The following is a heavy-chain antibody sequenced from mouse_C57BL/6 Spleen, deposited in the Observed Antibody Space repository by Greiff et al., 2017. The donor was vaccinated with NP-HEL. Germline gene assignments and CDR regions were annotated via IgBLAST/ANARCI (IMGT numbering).Heavy chain of an antibody. CDR3: ARGSGYYDYDY. J-gene: IGHJ2*01. CDR1: GYAFSSYW. Sequence: VQLQQSGAELVKPGASVKISCKASGYAFSSYWMNWVKQRPGQGLEWIGQIYPGDGDTNYNGKFKGKATLTADKSSSTAYMQLSSLTSEDAAVYFCARGSGYYDYDYWGQGTTLTVSS. D-gene: IGHD2-4*01. V-gene: IGHV1-80*01. CDR2: IYPGDGDT.